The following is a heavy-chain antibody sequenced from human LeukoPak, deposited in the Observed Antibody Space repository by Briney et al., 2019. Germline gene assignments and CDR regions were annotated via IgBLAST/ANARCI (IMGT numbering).Heavy chain of an antibody. D-gene: IGHD3-22*01. J-gene: IGHJ4*02. CDR3: ARDPYYYDSSVNY. V-gene: IGHV3-7*03. CDR2: IEQDGSEK. CDR1: GFTFSSYW. Sequence: GGSLRLSCAASGFTFSSYWMSWVRQAPGKGLEWVANIEQDGSEKNYVDSVKGRFTISRDNAKNSLYLQMNSLRAEDTAVYFCARDPYYYDSSVNYWGQGTLVTVSS.